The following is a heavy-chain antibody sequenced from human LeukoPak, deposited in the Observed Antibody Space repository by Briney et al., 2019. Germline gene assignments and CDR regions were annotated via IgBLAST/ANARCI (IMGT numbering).Heavy chain of an antibody. Sequence: ASVKLSFTASGYTLTSYGISWVRQAPGQGLEWMGWISAYNGNTNYAQKLQGRVTMTTDTYTSTAYMELRSLRSDDTAVYYCARDRSGSYFSLRYYFDYWGQGTLVTVSS. J-gene: IGHJ4*02. V-gene: IGHV1-18*01. CDR3: ARDRSGSYFSLRYYFDY. D-gene: IGHD1-26*01. CDR1: GYTLTSYG. CDR2: ISAYNGNT.